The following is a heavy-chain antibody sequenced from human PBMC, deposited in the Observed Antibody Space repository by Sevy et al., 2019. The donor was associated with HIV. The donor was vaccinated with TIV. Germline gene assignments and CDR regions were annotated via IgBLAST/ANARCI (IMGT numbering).Heavy chain of an antibody. CDR1: GFTSSSLR. CDR3: AKALINWDGLDV. V-gene: IGHV3-21*01. Sequence: GGSRRPSGPASGFTSSSLRTNWVRQAPGKGLEWVSSISGLSNYIFYSDSVKGRFTISRDNAKNSVYLQMNSLRAEDTAVYFCAKALINWDGLDVWGQGTTVTVSS. J-gene: IGHJ6*02. D-gene: IGHD7-27*01. CDR2: ISGLSNYI.